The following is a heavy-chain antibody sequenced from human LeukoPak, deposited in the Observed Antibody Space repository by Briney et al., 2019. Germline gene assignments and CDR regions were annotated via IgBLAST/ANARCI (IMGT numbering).Heavy chain of an antibody. J-gene: IGHJ4*02. D-gene: IGHD1-7*01. Sequence: SQTLSLTCTVSGGSISSGNYYGSWIRQHPGKGLEWIGYMYYRGSTYYNPSLKSRVTISVDTSKNQFSLKLSSVTAADTAVYYCARSFGYGTNFDYWGQGTLVTVSS. CDR2: MYYRGST. CDR1: GGSISSGNYY. V-gene: IGHV4-31*03. CDR3: ARSFGYGTNFDY.